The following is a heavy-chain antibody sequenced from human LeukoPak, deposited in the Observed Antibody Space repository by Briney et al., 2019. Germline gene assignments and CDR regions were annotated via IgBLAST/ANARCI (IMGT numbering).Heavy chain of an antibody. J-gene: IGHJ5*02. CDR2: IRYDGSNK. D-gene: IGHD2-2*01. CDR3: ARDIVVVPLVMGWFDP. Sequence: GGSLRLSCAASGFTFTSYGMHWVRQAPGKGLEWVAFIRYDGSNKYYADSVKGRFTISRDNSKNTLYLQMNSLRAEDTAVYYCARDIVVVPLVMGWFDPWGQGTLVTVSS. V-gene: IGHV3-30*02. CDR1: GFTFTSYG.